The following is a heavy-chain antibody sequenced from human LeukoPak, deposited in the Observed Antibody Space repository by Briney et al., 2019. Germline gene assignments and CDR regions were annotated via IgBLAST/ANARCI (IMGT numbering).Heavy chain of an antibody. Sequence: ASVKVSCKASGGTFSSYAISWVRPAPGQGLEWMGRIIPILGIANYAQKFQGRVTITADKSTSTAYMELSSLRSEDTAVYYCAREGASAFYYYYGMDVWGQGTTVTVSS. CDR1: GGTFSSYA. CDR3: AREGASAFYYYYGMDV. V-gene: IGHV1-69*04. D-gene: IGHD3-3*02. CDR2: IIPILGIA. J-gene: IGHJ6*02.